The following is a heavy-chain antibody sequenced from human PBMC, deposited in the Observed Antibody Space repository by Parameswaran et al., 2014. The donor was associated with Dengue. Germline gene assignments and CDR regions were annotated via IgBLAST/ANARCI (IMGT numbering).Heavy chain of an antibody. D-gene: IGHD2-21*02. J-gene: IGHJ3*02. V-gene: IGHV3-23*01. CDR3: ARSIVVVTAIASGTFDM. Sequence: VRQAPGKGLEWVSTFRGVTGATYYTDSVKGRFTISVDTSKNTLYLQMDSLRADDTAVYYCARSIVVVTAIASGTFDMWGQGTMVTVSS. CDR2: FRGVTGAT.